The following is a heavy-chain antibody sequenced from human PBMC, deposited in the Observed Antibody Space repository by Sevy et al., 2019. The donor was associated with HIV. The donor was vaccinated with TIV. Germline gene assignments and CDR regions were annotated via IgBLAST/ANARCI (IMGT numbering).Heavy chain of an antibody. Sequence: GGSLRLSCSASGFTFSSYAMHCVRQAPGKGLEYVSAISSNGGSTYYADSVKGRFTISRDNSKNTLYLQMSSLRAEDTAVYYCVKDIGYSYGFPDDAFDIWGQGTMVTVSS. V-gene: IGHV3-64D*06. CDR3: VKDIGYSYGFPDDAFDI. J-gene: IGHJ3*02. CDR2: ISSNGGST. D-gene: IGHD5-18*01. CDR1: GFTFSSYA.